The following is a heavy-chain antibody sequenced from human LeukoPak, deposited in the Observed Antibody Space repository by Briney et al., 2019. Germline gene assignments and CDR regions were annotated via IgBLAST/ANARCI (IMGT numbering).Heavy chain of an antibody. CDR2: IHYSGNT. Sequence: SETLSLTCTVSGVSISSSSHYWGWIRQSPGKGLEWIGSIHYSGNTYYNPSLKSRLTISVDTSKNQFSLKLSSVTAADTAVYYCARNVKGMNVWGQGTTVTVSS. D-gene: IGHD3-16*01. V-gene: IGHV4-39*01. CDR1: GVSISSSSHY. J-gene: IGHJ6*02. CDR3: ARNVKGMNV.